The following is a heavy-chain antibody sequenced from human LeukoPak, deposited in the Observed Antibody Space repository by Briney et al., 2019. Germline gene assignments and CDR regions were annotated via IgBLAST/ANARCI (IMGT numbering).Heavy chain of an antibody. CDR2: INPNSGGT. CDR3: ARDDPLDAFDI. Sequence: ASVKVSCKASGYTFTGYYMHWVRQAPGQGLEWMGWINPNSGGTNYAQKFQGWVTMTRDTSISTAYMELSRLRSDDTAVYYCARDDPLDAFDIWDQGTMVTVSS. J-gene: IGHJ3*02. V-gene: IGHV1-2*04. CDR1: GYTFTGYY.